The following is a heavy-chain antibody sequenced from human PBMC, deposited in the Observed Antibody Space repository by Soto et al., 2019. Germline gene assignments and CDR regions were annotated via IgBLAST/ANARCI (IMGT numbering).Heavy chain of an antibody. Sequence: QVQLVESGGGVVQPGRSLRLSCAASGFTFSSYGIHWVRQAPGKGLEWGAFISDDGNNKYYADSVKGRFTISRDNFRNTLYLQMNSLRGEDTAVYYCAKRRNVLRFLEWSSGMEVWGQGTTVNVSS. D-gene: IGHD3-3*01. CDR1: GFTFSSYG. V-gene: IGHV3-30*18. CDR3: AKRRNVLRFLEWSSGMEV. CDR2: ISDDGNNK. J-gene: IGHJ6*02.